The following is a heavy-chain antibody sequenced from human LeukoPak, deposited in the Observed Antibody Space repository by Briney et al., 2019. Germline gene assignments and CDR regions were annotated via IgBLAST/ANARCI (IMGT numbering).Heavy chain of an antibody. V-gene: IGHV4-39*07. CDR3: ARGDSAGPRPHFDY. J-gene: IGHJ4*02. CDR2: IFSNGYT. CDR1: GASISSSALY. D-gene: IGHD2-15*01. Sequence: PSETLSLTCTVSGASISSSALYWGWIRQPPGKGLEWIGSIFSNGYTYYNPSLKTRVTISLDTSNNQFSMKLSSVTAADAAVFYCARGDSAGPRPHFDYWGQGTLVTVSS.